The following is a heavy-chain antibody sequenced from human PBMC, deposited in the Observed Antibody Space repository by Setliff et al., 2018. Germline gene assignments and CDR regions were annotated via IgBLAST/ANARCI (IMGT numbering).Heavy chain of an antibody. CDR2: INPHGSEK. Sequence: PGGSLRLSCTASGLSYTNDWVSWVRQAPGKGLEWLASINPHGSEKYYADSVKGRFTISRDNAKNSLSLQMNRLRAEDTAIYYCARCSSWHGHYPHFNYWGQGTLVTVSS. CDR3: ARCSSWHGHYPHFNY. J-gene: IGHJ4*02. V-gene: IGHV3-7*03. D-gene: IGHD6-13*01. CDR1: GLSYTNDW.